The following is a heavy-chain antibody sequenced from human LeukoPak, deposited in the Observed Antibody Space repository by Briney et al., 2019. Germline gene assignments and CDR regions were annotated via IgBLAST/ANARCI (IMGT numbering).Heavy chain of an antibody. D-gene: IGHD6-19*01. CDR3: ARDWGSGWLLAEYFQH. V-gene: IGHV1-2*02. CDR2: INPNSGGT. J-gene: IGHJ1*01. Sequence: ASVKVSCKASGYTFTGYYMHWVRQAPGQGLEWMGWINPNSGGTNYAQKFQGRVTMTRDTSISTAYMELSRLRSDDTAVYYCARDWGSGWLLAEYFQHWGQGTLVTVSS. CDR1: GYTFTGYY.